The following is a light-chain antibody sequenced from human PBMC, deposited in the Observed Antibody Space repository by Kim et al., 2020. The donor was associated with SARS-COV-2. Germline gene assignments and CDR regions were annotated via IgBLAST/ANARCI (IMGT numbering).Light chain of an antibody. J-gene: IGKJ2*01. Sequence: ETVLTQSPATLSVSPGESATLSCRASQSVSRNLAWYQQKPGQAPRLLIFAASTRATGISGRFSGSGSGTEYTLTISSLQSEDFAVYYYQQYDNWTPAYTFGQGTKLEI. CDR1: QSVSRN. CDR3: QQYDNWTPAYT. V-gene: IGKV3-15*01. CDR2: AAS.